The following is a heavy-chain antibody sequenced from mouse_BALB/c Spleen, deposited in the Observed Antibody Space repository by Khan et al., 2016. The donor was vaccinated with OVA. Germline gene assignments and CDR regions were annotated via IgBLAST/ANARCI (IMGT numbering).Heavy chain of an antibody. V-gene: IGHV5-6*01. D-gene: IGHD4-1*01. J-gene: IGHJ3*01. CDR2: INSYCYYT. CDR3: ASHLTGSFTY. CDR1: GFTFSAYG. Sequence: EVQLVVSGGDLVKPGGSLRLSCASSGFTFSAYGMSWVRQTPDKRLEWVATINSYCYYTYYPDTVKGRFTISRNNAENTLYLQMSSLKSEDTAIYYCASHLTGSFTYWGQGTLVTVSA.